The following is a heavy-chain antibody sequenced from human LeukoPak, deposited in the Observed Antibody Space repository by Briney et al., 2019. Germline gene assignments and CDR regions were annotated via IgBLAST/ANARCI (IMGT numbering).Heavy chain of an antibody. V-gene: IGHV3-23*01. CDR2: IRASGGTA. CDR1: GFTFSTFA. Sequence: GGSLRLSCAASGFTFSTFAMIWVRQPPGKGLEWVSAIRASGGTAYYADSVKGRFTISGDNSKNTLYLQMNSLRAEDTAVYYCAKVWAHDGSGNPYWHFDLWGRGTLVTVSS. CDR3: AKVWAHDGSGNPYWHFDL. D-gene: IGHD3-10*01. J-gene: IGHJ2*01.